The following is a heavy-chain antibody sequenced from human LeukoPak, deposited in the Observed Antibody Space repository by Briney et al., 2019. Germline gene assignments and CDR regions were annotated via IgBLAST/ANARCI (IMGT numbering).Heavy chain of an antibody. J-gene: IGHJ4*02. Sequence: GGSLRLSCAASGFTFTSYWMSWVRQAPGKGLEWVSAISGSGGSTYYADSVKGRFTISRDNSKNTLYLQMNSLRAEDTAVYYCAKDPVYYDSSGIADYWGQGTLVTVSS. CDR3: AKDPVYYDSSGIADY. D-gene: IGHD3-22*01. CDR1: GFTFTSYW. V-gene: IGHV3-23*01. CDR2: ISGSGGST.